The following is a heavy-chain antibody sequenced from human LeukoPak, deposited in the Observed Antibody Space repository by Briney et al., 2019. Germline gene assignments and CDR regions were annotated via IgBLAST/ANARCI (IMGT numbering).Heavy chain of an antibody. J-gene: IGHJ4*02. CDR1: GYTFTCYY. D-gene: IGHD3-22*01. CDR3: ARDYYDSSGYSGY. Sequence: ASVKVSCKASGYTFTCYYMHWVRQAPGQGLEWMGWINPNSGGTNYAQKFQGRVTMTRDTSISTAYMELSKLRSDDTAVYYCARDYYDSSGYSGYWGQGTLVTVSS. CDR2: INPNSGGT. V-gene: IGHV1-2*02.